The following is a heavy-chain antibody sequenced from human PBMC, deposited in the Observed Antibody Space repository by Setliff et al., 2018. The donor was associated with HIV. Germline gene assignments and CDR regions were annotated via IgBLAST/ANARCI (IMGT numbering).Heavy chain of an antibody. V-gene: IGHV1-69*06. CDR1: GDTFTSYV. Sequence: SVKVSCKASGDTFTSYVISWVRQAPGQGLEWMGGIVLMSNTADYAPKFQGRVTITADKSTSTAYMKLSSLRSEDTAVYYCARGQKMYLMITMLGGYYYYHMDVWGQGTTVTVSS. CDR3: ARGQKMYLMITMLGGYYYYHMDV. J-gene: IGHJ6*02. D-gene: IGHD3-10*02. CDR2: IVLMSNTA.